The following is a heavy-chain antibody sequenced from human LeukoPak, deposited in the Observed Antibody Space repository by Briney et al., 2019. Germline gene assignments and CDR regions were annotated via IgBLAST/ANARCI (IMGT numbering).Heavy chain of an antibody. CDR3: ARALRYFDWLSTSPEYNWFDP. V-gene: IGHV3-48*01. J-gene: IGHJ5*02. CDR2: ISSSSSTI. D-gene: IGHD3-9*01. Sequence: GGSLRLSCAASGFTFRSYSMNWVRQAPGKGLEWVSYISSSSSTIYYADPVKGRFTISRDNAKNSLYLQMNSLRAEDTAVYYCARALRYFDWLSTSPEYNWFDPWGQGTLVTVSS. CDR1: GFTFRSYS.